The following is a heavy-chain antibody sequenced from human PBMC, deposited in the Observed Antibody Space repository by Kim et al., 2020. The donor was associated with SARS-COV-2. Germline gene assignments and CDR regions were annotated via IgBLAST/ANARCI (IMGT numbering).Heavy chain of an antibody. CDR3: ARVLEVPAAIWFDP. D-gene: IGHD2-2*01. Sequence: SETLSLTCTVSGGSISSYYWSWIRQPAGKGLEWIGRIYTSGSTNYNPSLKSRVTMSVDTSKNQFSLKLSSVTAADTAVYYCARVLEVPAAIWFDPWGQGTLVTVSS. CDR2: IYTSGST. V-gene: IGHV4-4*07. CDR1: GGSISSYY. J-gene: IGHJ5*02.